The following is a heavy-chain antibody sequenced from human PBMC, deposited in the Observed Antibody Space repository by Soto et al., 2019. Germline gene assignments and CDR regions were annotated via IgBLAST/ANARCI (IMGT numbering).Heavy chain of an antibody. Sequence: QVQLVDSGGGVVQPGRSLRLSCAASGFNFRDYAMHWVRQAPGKGLEWVALISYDGTNEYYADSVKGRFTISRDNSKHTLYLHMNSRRAEDTAVYYCARENLINSYFDYWAQGTPVTVSS. D-gene: IGHD3-10*01. J-gene: IGHJ4*02. CDR3: ARENLINSYFDY. V-gene: IGHV3-30-3*01. CDR1: GFNFRDYA. CDR2: ISYDGTNE.